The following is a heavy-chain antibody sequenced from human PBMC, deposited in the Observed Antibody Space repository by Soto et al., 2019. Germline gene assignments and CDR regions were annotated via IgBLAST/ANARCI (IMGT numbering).Heavy chain of an antibody. CDR3: ARDRVWMATHGPMDY. CDR1: GFTFSSYS. Sequence: GGSLRLSCAASGFTFSSYSMNWVRQAPGKGLEWVSSISSSSSYIYYADSVKGRFTISRDNAKNSLYLQMNSLRAEDTAVYYCARDRVWMATHGPMDYWGQGTLVTVSS. D-gene: IGHD3-16*01. V-gene: IGHV3-21*01. J-gene: IGHJ4*02. CDR2: ISSSSSYI.